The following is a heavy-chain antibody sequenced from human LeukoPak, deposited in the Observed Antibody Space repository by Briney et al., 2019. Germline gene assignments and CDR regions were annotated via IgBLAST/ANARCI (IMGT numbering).Heavy chain of an antibody. CDR3: ARAPGYYGSGSHH. Sequence: GGSLRLSCAASGFTFSSYSMNWVRQAPGKGLEWVSSISSSSSYIYYADSVKGRFTISRDNAKNSLYLQMNSLRAEDTAVYYCARAPGYYGSGSHHWGQGTLVTVSS. CDR1: GFTFSSYS. CDR2: ISSSSSYI. D-gene: IGHD3-10*01. V-gene: IGHV3-21*01. J-gene: IGHJ5*02.